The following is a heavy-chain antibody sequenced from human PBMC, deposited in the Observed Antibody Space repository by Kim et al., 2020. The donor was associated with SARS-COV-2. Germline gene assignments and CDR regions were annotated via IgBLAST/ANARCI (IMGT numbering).Heavy chain of an antibody. V-gene: IGHV1-69*06. J-gene: IGHJ4*02. CDR2: IIPVFNAE. D-gene: IGHD1-26*01. CDR3: TRDEVDTFDY. CDR1: GGTFSKYV. Sequence: SVNVSCKASGGTFSKYVTSWVRQAPGQGLEWMGGIIPVFNAEKNAQKFQGRVTISADTSTNTVYMELSSLTVDDTAVYYCTRDEVDTFDYWGQGTLVTVSS.